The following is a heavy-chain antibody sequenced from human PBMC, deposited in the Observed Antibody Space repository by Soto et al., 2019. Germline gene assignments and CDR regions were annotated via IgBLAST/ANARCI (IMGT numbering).Heavy chain of an antibody. Sequence: VEYLRHSCAASGFTFSSFAMSWVRQAPGKGLDWVSAISGSGGSTYSADSVKGRFTISRDNSKNTLYLQMSSLRAEDTDVYYCAIWLAAGQGSPSACWGQGALVTVSS. V-gene: IGHV3-23*01. D-gene: IGHD6-13*01. J-gene: IGHJ4*02. CDR2: ISGSGGST. CDR3: AIWLAAGQGSPSAC. CDR1: GFTFSSFA.